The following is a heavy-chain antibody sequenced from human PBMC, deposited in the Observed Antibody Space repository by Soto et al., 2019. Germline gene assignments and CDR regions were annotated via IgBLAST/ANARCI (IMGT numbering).Heavy chain of an antibody. J-gene: IGHJ4*02. V-gene: IGHV4-31*03. CDR3: ARDGYCSGGSCDTLYFDY. CDR1: GGSISSGGYY. Sequence: SETLSLTCTVSGGSISSGGYYWSWIRQHPGKGLEWIGYIYYSGSTYYNPSLKSRVTISVDTSKNQFSLKLSSVTAADTAVYYCARDGYCSGGSCDTLYFDYWGQGTLVTVSS. D-gene: IGHD2-15*01. CDR2: IYYSGST.